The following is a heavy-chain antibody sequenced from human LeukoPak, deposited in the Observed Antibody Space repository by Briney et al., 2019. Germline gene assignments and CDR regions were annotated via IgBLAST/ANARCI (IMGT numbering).Heavy chain of an antibody. CDR2: IIPIFGTA. Sequence: SVKVSCKASRGTFSSYAISWVRQAPGQGLEWMGGIIPIFGTANYAQKFQGRVTITADESTSTAYMELSSLRSEDTAVYYCARVYSNYPLFDYWGQGTLVTVSS. CDR1: RGTFSSYA. D-gene: IGHD4-11*01. J-gene: IGHJ4*02. CDR3: ARVYSNYPLFDY. V-gene: IGHV1-69*13.